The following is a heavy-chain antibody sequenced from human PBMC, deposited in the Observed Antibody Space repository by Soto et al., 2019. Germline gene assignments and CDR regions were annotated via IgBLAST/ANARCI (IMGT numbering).Heavy chain of an antibody. CDR1: GFAFSTYA. J-gene: IGHJ4*02. CDR3: AKELSYNSGRPFDY. Sequence: EVQLLESGGGLVQPGGSLRISCAASGFAFSTYAMTWVRQAPGKGLEWVSSISNSGGATFYADSVKGRFTFSRDNSKNTLFLQMNSLRAEDTALYYCAKELSYNSGRPFDYWGQGTLVTVSS. V-gene: IGHV3-23*01. CDR2: ISNSGGAT. D-gene: IGHD3-10*01.